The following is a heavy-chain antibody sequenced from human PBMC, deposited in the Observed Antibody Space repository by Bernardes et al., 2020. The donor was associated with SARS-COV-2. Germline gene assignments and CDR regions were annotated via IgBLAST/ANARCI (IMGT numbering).Heavy chain of an antibody. D-gene: IGHD3-16*01. CDR3: VRDLDRYDS. CDR2: INIDGSTT. Sequence: WGSLRLSCATSGFTFSNYIMHWVRQAPGKGLVWVSRINIDGSTTSYADSVKGRFTISRDNAKSTLYLQMNSLRAEDTAVYYCVRDLDRYDSWGQGTLLTVSS. CDR1: GFTFSNYI. V-gene: IGHV3-74*01. J-gene: IGHJ5*02.